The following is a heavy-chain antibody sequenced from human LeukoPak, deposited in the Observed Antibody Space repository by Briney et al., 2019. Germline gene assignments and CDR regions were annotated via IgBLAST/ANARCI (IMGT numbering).Heavy chain of an antibody. CDR2: IGGSGNTI. D-gene: IGHD4-17*01. V-gene: IGHV3-48*02. CDR3: ARAVTTVTRGGLVFDY. CDR1: GFTFSYYS. J-gene: IGHJ4*02. Sequence: GGSLRLSCAASGFTFSYYSINWVRQAPGKGLEWVSYIGGSGNTIYYADSVKGRFTISRDNAKNSLYLQMNSLRDEDTAVYYCARAVTTVTRGGLVFDYWGQGTLVTVSS.